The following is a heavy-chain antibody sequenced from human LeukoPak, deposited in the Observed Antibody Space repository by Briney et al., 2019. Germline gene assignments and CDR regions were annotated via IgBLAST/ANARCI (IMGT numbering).Heavy chain of an antibody. CDR2: IYTGDCNT. CDR1: GYCFTSYW. Sequence: GASQKFCCKGSGYCFTSYWICWGHQIAGKGVGWMGIIYTGDCNTRDSPSCQGQVAIAADKSISTAYLQWSSLKASDTAMYYWARLGSSWFFDYWGQGTLVTVSS. CDR3: ARLGSSWFFDY. J-gene: IGHJ4*02. V-gene: IGHV5-51*07. D-gene: IGHD6-13*01.